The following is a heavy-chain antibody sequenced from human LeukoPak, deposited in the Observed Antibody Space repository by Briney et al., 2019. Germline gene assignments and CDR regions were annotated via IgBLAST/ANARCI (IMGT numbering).Heavy chain of an antibody. CDR2: IIPIFGTA. D-gene: IGHD1-26*01. Sequence: ASVKVSCKASGGTFSSYAISWVRQAPGQGLEWMGGIIPIFGTANYAQKFQGRVTITTDESTSTAYMELSSLRSEDTAVYYCAREGFGESGSYHGPFDYWGQGTLVTVSS. J-gene: IGHJ4*02. CDR1: GGTFSSYA. CDR3: AREGFGESGSYHGPFDY. V-gene: IGHV1-69*05.